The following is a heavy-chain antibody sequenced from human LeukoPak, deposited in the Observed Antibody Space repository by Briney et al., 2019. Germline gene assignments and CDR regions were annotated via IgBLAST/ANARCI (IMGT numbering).Heavy chain of an antibody. V-gene: IGHV4-34*01. CDR2: INHSGST. CDR1: GGSFSGYY. Sequence: SETLSLTCAVYGGSFSGYYWSWIRQPPGKGLEWIGEINHSGSTNYNPSLKSRVTISVDTSKNQFSLKLSSVTAADTAVYYCARHLSYYYDSSGYYGHGAFDIWGQGTMVTVSS. D-gene: IGHD3-22*01. J-gene: IGHJ3*02. CDR3: ARHLSYYYDSSGYYGHGAFDI.